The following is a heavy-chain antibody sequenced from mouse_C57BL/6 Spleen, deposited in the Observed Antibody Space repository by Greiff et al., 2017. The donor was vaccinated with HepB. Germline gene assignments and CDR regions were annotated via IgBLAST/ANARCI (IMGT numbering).Heavy chain of an antibody. V-gene: IGHV1-74*01. J-gene: IGHJ3*01. D-gene: IGHD1-1*01. CDR1: GYTFTSYW. CDR2: IHPSDSDT. Sequence: QVQLQQPGAELVKPGASVKVSCKASGYTFTSYWMHWVKQRPGQGLEWIGRIHPSDSDTNYNQKFKGKATLTVDKSSSTAYMQLSSLTSEDSALYYCANYYGSSLFAYWGQGTLVTVSA. CDR3: ANYYGSSLFAY.